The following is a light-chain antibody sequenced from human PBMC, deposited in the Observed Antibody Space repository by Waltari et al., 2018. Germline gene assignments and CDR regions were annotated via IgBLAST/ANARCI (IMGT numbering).Light chain of an antibody. CDR3: QQYNDWPPLT. J-gene: IGKJ4*01. V-gene: IGKV3-15*01. Sequence: CKAGHSVSSVLAWYQQNPGHAPRLLFYGXSTRATGIPARFSGSGSGTEFTLTISSLQSEDFAVYYCQQYNDWPPLTFGGGTKVEIK. CDR1: HSVSSV. CDR2: GXS.